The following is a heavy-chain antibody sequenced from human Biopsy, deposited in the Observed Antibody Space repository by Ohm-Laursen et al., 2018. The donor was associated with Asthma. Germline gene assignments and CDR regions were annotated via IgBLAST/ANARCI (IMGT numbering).Heavy chain of an antibody. V-gene: IGHV1-69*13. J-gene: IGHJ6*02. CDR2: IMTVFGTT. Sequence: SVKDSCKAPGGTFSNFAISWVRQAPGQGLEWLGGIMTVFGTTNYAQKFQGRVTITADESTSTAYMEVTSLRSEDTAIYYCARCQVGYSSGWSLLLKKIYYSGMDVWGQGTAVTVSS. CDR3: ARCQVGYSSGWSLLLKKIYYSGMDV. D-gene: IGHD6-19*01. CDR1: GGTFSNFA.